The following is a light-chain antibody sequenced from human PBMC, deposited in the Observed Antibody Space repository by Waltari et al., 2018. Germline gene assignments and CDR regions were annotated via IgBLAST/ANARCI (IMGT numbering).Light chain of an antibody. J-gene: IGKJ1*01. Sequence: DTLMTQSPSSLSASVGDRVTITCRSSQAISTYVNWYQQTPGMAPKLLIFSSSTLHRGVSSRFSGSGSGTEFTLTISNLQPDDFATYYCQQYRGLWTFGQGTRVEVK. CDR1: QAISTY. V-gene: IGKV1-39*01. CDR3: QQYRGLWT. CDR2: SSS.